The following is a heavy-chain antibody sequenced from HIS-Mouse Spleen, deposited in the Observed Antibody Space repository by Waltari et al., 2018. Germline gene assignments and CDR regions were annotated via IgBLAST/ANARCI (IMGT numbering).Heavy chain of an antibody. Sequence: EVQLLESGGGLVQPGGSLRLSCAASGFPFSSYAMSGVCHAPGKGLEWVSAISGSGGSTYYADSVKGRFTISRDNSKNTLYLQMNSLRAEDTAVYYCAKASSGWLDYWGQGTLVTVSS. CDR2: ISGSGGST. CDR1: GFPFSSYA. CDR3: AKASSGWLDY. V-gene: IGHV3-23*01. D-gene: IGHD6-19*01. J-gene: IGHJ4*02.